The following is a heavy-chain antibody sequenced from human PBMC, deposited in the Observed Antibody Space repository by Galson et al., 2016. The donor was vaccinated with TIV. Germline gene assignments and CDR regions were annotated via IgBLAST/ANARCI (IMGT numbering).Heavy chain of an antibody. D-gene: IGHD1-26*01. J-gene: IGHJ6*02. Sequence: SLRLSCAASEFTFSSYDMHWVRQVTGKGLEWASGIGTAGATYYPGSVKGRFTISRENAKNSLYLQMNSLRAGDTAVYYCARGAGGSYSWAYYYFYGMDVWGQGTTVTVSS. CDR3: ARGAGGSYSWAYYYFYGMDV. CDR2: IGTAGAT. V-gene: IGHV3-13*01. CDR1: EFTFSSYD.